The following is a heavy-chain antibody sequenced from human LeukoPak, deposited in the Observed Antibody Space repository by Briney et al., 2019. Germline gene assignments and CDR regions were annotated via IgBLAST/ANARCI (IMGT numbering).Heavy chain of an antibody. J-gene: IGHJ4*02. CDR2: MNPNSGNT. D-gene: IGHD4-11*01. CDR1: GYTFTSYD. Sequence: ASVKVSCKASGYTFTSYDINWVRQATGQGLEWMGWMNPNSGNTGYAQKFQGRVTITRNTSISTVYMELSSLRSEDTAVYYCARGRIQFDFDYWGQGTLVTVSS. CDR3: ARGRIQFDFDY. V-gene: IGHV1-8*03.